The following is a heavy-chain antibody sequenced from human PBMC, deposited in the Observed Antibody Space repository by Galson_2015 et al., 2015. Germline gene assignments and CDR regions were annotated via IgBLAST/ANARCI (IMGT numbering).Heavy chain of an antibody. CDR3: ARTPNGYALLDY. J-gene: IGHJ4*02. D-gene: IGHD5-12*01. CDR1: GFSLSTRGMR. V-gene: IGHV2-70*04. Sequence: PALVKPTQTLTLTRTFSGFSLSTRGMRVSWIRQPPGKALEWLARIDWDDDKFYSTSLKTRLTISKDTSKNQVVLTMTNMDPVDTATYYCARTPNGYALLDYGGQGTLVTVSS. CDR2: IDWDDDK.